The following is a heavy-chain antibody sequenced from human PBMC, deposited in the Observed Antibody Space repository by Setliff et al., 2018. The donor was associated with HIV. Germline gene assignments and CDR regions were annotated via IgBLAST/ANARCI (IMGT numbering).Heavy chain of an antibody. CDR2: ITYSGGST. D-gene: IGHD3-22*01. CDR3: AKDSNPGHMIVVAYDAFDI. CDR1: GFTFSSYA. J-gene: IGHJ3*02. V-gene: IGHV3-23*01. Sequence: GESLRLSCGASGFTFSSYAMSWVRQAPGKGLEWVSAITYSGGSTYYADSVKGRFTISRDNSKNTLYLQMNGLRAEDTATYYCAKDSNPGHMIVVAYDAFDIWGQGTMVTVSS.